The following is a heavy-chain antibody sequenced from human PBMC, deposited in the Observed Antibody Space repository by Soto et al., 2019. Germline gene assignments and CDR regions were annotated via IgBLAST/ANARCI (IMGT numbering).Heavy chain of an antibody. V-gene: IGHV3-23*01. CDR2: ISSTGGST. CDR3: ARAHDYDFWSGFLFYGMDV. D-gene: IGHD3-3*01. J-gene: IGHJ6*02. Sequence: PGGSLRLSCAASRFTFSNYAMSRVRQAPGKGLEWVSGISSTGGSTYYADSVKGRFTISRDNSKNTLDLQMSSLRAEDTAIYYCARAHDYDFWSGFLFYGMDVWGQGTTVTVSS. CDR1: RFTFSNYA.